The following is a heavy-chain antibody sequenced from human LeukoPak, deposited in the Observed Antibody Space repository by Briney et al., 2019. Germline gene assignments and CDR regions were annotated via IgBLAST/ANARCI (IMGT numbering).Heavy chain of an antibody. V-gene: IGHV3-23*01. CDR1: GFTFSSYA. D-gene: IGHD3-9*01. Sequence: PGGSLRLSCAASGFTFSSYAMSRVRQAPGKGLEWVSAISGSGDSTYYGDSVKGRFTISRDNSENTLYLQMNRLRAEDPAVYYCASDILTGPPPTVYWGQGTLVTVSS. J-gene: IGHJ4*02. CDR2: ISGSGDST. CDR3: ASDILTGPPPTVY.